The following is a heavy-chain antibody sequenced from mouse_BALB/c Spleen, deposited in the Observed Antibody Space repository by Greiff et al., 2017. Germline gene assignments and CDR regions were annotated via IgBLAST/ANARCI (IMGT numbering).Heavy chain of an antibody. Sequence: QVQLQQSGAELAKPGASVKMSCKASGYTFTSYWMHWVKQRPGQGLEWIGYINPSTGYTEYNQKFKDKATLTADKSSSTAYMQLSSLTSEDSAVYYCARGNYMGGQGYYYAMDYWGQGTSVTVSS. D-gene: IGHD1-1*02. V-gene: IGHV1-7*01. CDR1: GYTFTSYW. CDR3: ARGNYMGGQGYYYAMDY. J-gene: IGHJ4*01. CDR2: INPSTGYT.